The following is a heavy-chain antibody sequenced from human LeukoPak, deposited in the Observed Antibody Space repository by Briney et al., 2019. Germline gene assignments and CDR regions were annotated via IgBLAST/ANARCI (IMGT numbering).Heavy chain of an antibody. CDR3: ARDRLMEFSAFDI. CDR2: IYYSGST. V-gene: IGHV4-31*11. D-gene: IGHD3-10*01. Sequence: SETLSLTCAVYGGSFSGYYWSWIRQHPGKGLEWIGYIYYSGSTYYNPSLKSRVTISVDTSKNQFSLKLSSVTAADTAVYYCARDRLMEFSAFDIWGQGTMVTVSS. J-gene: IGHJ3*02. CDR1: GGSFSGYY.